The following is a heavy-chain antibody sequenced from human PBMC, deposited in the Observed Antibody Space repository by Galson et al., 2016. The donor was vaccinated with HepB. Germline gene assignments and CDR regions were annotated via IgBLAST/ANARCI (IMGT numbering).Heavy chain of an antibody. CDR2: ISGDGGTT. D-gene: IGHD2-15*01. V-gene: IGHV3-23*01. Sequence: SLRLSCAVSGFTFSSYAMSWVRQAPGKGLEWVSGISGDGGTTYYKDSVKGRFTISRDNSKNTLYLQMNSLRADDTAVYYCAKRRTYCSGGRCHSGWFDPWGQGTLVTVSS. CDR3: AKRRTYCSGGRCHSGWFDP. CDR1: GFTFSSYA. J-gene: IGHJ5*02.